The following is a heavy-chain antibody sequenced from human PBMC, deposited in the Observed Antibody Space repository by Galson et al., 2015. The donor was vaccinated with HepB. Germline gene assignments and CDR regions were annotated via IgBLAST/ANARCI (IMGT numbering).Heavy chain of an antibody. Sequence: SLRLSCAASGFTFSSYGMHWVRQAPGKGLEWVAFIRYDGSNKYYADSVKGRFTISRDNSKNTLYLQMNSLRAADTAVYYCAKGCYSGYDWGEYFDYWGQGTLVTVSS. D-gene: IGHD5-12*01. CDR1: GFTFSSYG. J-gene: IGHJ4*02. V-gene: IGHV3-30*02. CDR3: AKGCYSGYDWGEYFDY. CDR2: IRYDGSNK.